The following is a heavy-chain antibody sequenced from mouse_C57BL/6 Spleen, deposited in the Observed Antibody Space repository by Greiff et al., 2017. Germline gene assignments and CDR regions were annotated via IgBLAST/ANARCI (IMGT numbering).Heavy chain of an antibody. V-gene: IGHV1-53*01. J-gene: IGHJ4*01. CDR3: ARPSTVYAMDY. CDR2: INPSNGGT. D-gene: IGHD1-1*01. CDR1: GYTFTSYW. Sequence: QVHVKQSGTGLVKPGASVKLSCKASGYTFTSYWMHWVKQRPGQGLEWIGNINPSNGGTNYNEKFKSKATLTVDKSSSTAYMQLSSLTSEDSAVYYCARPSTVYAMDYWGQGTSVTVSS.